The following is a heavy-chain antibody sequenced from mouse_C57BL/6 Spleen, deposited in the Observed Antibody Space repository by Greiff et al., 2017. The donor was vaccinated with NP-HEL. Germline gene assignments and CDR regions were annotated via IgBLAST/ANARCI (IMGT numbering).Heavy chain of an antibody. D-gene: IGHD1-1*01. Sequence: QVHVKQPGAELVMPGASVKLSCKASGYTFTSYWMHWVKQRPGQGLEWIGEIDPSDSYTNYNQKFKGKSTLTVDKSSSTAYMQLSSLTSEDSAVYYCARDYYGSPFAYWGQGTLVTVSA. CDR3: ARDYYGSPFAY. CDR1: GYTFTSYW. CDR2: IDPSDSYT. V-gene: IGHV1-69*01. J-gene: IGHJ3*01.